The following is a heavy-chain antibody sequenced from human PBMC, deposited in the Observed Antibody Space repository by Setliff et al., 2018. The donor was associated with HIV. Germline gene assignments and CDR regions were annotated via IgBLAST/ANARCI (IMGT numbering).Heavy chain of an antibody. CDR1: GGSISNHF. J-gene: IGHJ6*03. Sequence: SETLSLTCTVPGGSISNHFWSWIRQPPGKGLEWIGHIFYTGTTNYSPSLKSRVTISVDTSKNQFSLKLSSVTAADTAVYYCASLAVTQRYYYYYMDVWGKGTTVTVSS. CDR3: ASLAVTQRYYYYYMDV. CDR2: IFYTGTT. V-gene: IGHV4-59*11. D-gene: IGHD4-17*01.